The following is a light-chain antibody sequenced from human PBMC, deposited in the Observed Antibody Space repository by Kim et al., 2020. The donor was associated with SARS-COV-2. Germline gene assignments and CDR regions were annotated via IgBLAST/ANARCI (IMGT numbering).Light chain of an antibody. J-gene: IGLJ2*01. CDR3: LLSYSGGRQVI. V-gene: IGLV7-46*01. CDR2: HTT. Sequence: GTVTLTGGSSTGAVTSGHYPYWFQQKPGQAPRTLIYHTTDKHSWTPARFSGALLGGKAALTLSGAQPEDEADYFCLLSYSGGRQVIFGGGTQLTVL. CDR1: TGAVTSGHY.